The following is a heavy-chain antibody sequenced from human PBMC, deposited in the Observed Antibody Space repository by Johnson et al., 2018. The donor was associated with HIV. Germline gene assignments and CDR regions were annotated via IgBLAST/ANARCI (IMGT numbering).Heavy chain of an antibody. Sequence: QVQLVESGGGVVQPGRSLRLSCAASGFTFTGYGMHWVRQAPGKGLEWLAFISYDGSVKHYADSVKGRFTISRDDSGNTLYLEMNSLRLVDTAVYYCARFLAGTAMVGEAFDIWGQGTMVTVSS. CDR3: ARFLAGTAMVGEAFDI. CDR2: ISYDGSVK. CDR1: GFTFTGYG. D-gene: IGHD6-19*01. V-gene: IGHV3-30*03. J-gene: IGHJ3*02.